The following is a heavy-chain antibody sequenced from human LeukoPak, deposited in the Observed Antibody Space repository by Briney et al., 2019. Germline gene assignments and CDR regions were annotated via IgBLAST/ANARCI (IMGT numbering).Heavy chain of an antibody. D-gene: IGHD1-26*01. Sequence: SETLSLTCTVSGSSISSYYWSWIRQPPGKELEWSGYVYYSGSTSYNPSLKSRVTISVDTSKNQFSLKLSSVTAADAAVYYCARGPGSGTYWAFDYWGQGTLVTVSS. CDR2: VYYSGST. CDR1: GSSISSYY. J-gene: IGHJ4*02. CDR3: ARGPGSGTYWAFDY. V-gene: IGHV4-59*01.